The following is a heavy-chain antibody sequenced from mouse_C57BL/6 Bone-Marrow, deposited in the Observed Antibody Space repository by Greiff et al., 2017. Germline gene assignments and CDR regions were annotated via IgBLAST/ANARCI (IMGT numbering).Heavy chain of an antibody. J-gene: IGHJ3*01. D-gene: IGHD2-2*01. CDR2: IYPRSGNT. CDR3: ARCGYHGGFAY. CDR1: GYTFTSSG. Sequence: VMLVESGAELARPGASVKLSCKASGYTFTSSGISWVKQRTGQGLEWIGEIYPRSGNTYYNEKFKGKATLTADKSSSTAYMELRSLTSEDSAVYFCARCGYHGGFAYWGQGTLVTVSA. V-gene: IGHV1-81*01.